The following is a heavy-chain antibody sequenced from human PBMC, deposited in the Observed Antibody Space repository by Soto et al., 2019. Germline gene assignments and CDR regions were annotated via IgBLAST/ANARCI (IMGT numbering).Heavy chain of an antibody. CDR1: GFTVSSNY. J-gene: IGHJ4*02. V-gene: IGHV3-66*01. D-gene: IGHD6-19*01. CDR2: MYSGGST. Sequence: EVQLVESGGGVVQPGGSLRLSCAASGFTVSSNYMSWVRQAPGKGLGWVSVMYSGGSTYYADSVKGRFTISRDNSKNTLYLQMNSLIAEDTAVYYCRVDGYFDSCGQGTLGTVSS. CDR3: RVDGYFDS.